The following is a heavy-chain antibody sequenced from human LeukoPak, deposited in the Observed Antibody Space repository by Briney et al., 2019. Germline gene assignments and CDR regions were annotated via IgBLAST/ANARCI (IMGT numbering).Heavy chain of an antibody. CDR2: ISSSSSTI. Sequence: GGSLRLSCAASGFTFSSYSMNWVRQAPGKGLEWVSYISSSSSTIYYADSVKGRFTISRDNAKNSPYLQMNSLRAEDTAVYYCAGNSGSYYWGYYYYYMDVWGKGTTVTVSS. CDR1: GFTFSSYS. D-gene: IGHD1-26*01. V-gene: IGHV3-48*01. CDR3: AGNSGSYYWGYYYYYMDV. J-gene: IGHJ6*03.